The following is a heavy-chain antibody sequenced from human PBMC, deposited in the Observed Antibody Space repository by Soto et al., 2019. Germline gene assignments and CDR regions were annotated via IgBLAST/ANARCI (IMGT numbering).Heavy chain of an antibody. CDR3: ARNPHEQYQLPNNWFDP. CDR1: GGSISSGGYY. J-gene: IGHJ5*02. V-gene: IGHV4-31*03. D-gene: IGHD2-2*01. CDR2: IYYSGST. Sequence: TSETLSLTCTVSGGSISSGGYYWSWIRQHPGKGLEWIGYIYYSGSTYYNPSLKSRVTISVDTSKNQFSLKLSSVTAADTAVYYCARNPHEQYQLPNNWFDPWGQGTLVTVSS.